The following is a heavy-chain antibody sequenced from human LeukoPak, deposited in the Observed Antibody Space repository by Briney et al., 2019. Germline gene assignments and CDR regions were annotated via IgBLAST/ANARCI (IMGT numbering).Heavy chain of an antibody. D-gene: IGHD6-19*01. CDR2: IYHSGST. Sequence: SQTLSLTCTVSGGSISSGGYYWSWIRQPPGKGLEWIGYIYHSGSTYYNPSLKSRVTISVDRSKNQFSLKLSSVTAADTAVYYCARGGVAGNWYFDLWGRGTLVTVSS. CDR1: GGSISSGGYY. CDR3: ARGGVAGNWYFDL. V-gene: IGHV4-30-2*01. J-gene: IGHJ2*01.